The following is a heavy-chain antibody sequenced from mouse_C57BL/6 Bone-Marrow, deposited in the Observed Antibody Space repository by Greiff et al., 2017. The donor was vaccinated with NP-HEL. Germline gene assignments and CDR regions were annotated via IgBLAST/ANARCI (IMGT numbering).Heavy chain of an antibody. CDR1: GFTFSSYA. CDR2: ISSGGDYI. Sequence: EVQVVESGEGLVKPGGSLKLSCAASGFTFSSYAMSWVRQTPEKRLEWVAYISSGGDYIYYADTVKGRFTISRDNDRNTLYLQMSSLKSEDTAMYYCTRGDGSSFVVYFDYWGQGTTLTVSS. D-gene: IGHD1-1*01. CDR3: TRGDGSSFVVYFDY. V-gene: IGHV5-9-1*02. J-gene: IGHJ2*01.